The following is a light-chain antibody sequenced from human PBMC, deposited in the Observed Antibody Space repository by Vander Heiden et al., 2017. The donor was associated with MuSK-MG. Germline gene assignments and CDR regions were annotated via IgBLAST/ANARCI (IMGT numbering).Light chain of an antibody. Sequence: IQMTQSPSTLSASVGDRVNITCRASQDIRIWVAWYQQKPGKAPNLLIYKASDLESGVPSRFGGSGSGTEFTLTISSLQPDDFATYYCQQYNSYPYTFGQGTKLEIK. V-gene: IGKV1-5*03. CDR3: QQYNSYPYT. CDR1: QDIRIW. CDR2: KAS. J-gene: IGKJ2*01.